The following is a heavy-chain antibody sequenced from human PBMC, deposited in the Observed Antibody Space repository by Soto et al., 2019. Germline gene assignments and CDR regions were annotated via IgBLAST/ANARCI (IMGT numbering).Heavy chain of an antibody. CDR1: GFTFGDYA. Sequence: GGSLRLSCTASGFTFGDYAMSWFRQAPGKGLEWVGFIRSKAYGGTTEYAASVKGRFTISRDDSKSIAYLQMNSLKTEDTAVYYCTRGGVVPAAADYYYYYMDVWGKGTTVTVS. CDR2: IRSKAYGGTT. V-gene: IGHV3-49*03. D-gene: IGHD2-2*01. CDR3: TRGGVVPAAADYYYYYMDV. J-gene: IGHJ6*03.